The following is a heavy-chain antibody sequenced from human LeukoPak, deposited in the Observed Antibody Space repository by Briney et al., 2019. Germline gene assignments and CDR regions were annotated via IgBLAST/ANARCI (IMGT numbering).Heavy chain of an antibody. CDR3: ARGSTYYDSSGQVPFDY. CDR1: GFTFSSYS. CDR2: ISGSSSTI. J-gene: IGHJ4*02. V-gene: IGHV3-48*01. D-gene: IGHD3-22*01. Sequence: GGSLRLSCAASGFTFSSYSMSWVRQAPGKGLEWGSYISGSSSTIYYADSVKGRFTISRDNGKNTLYLQMNSLRAEDTAVYYCARGSTYYDSSGQVPFDYWGQGTLVTVSS.